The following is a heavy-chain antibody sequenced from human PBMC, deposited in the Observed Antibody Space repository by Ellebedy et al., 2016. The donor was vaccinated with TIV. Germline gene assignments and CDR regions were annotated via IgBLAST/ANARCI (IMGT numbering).Heavy chain of an antibody. CDR1: GDSASSNSGA. CDR3: ATWRFDH. V-gene: IGHV6-1*01. Sequence: SQTLSLTCAISGDSASSNSGAWNWIRQSPSRGLEWLGRTYYRSDWNHDYAVSLRSRISINADTSKNQFSLQLNSVPPEDTAVYYCATWRFDHWGQGTLVTVSS. CDR2: TYYRSDWNH. J-gene: IGHJ4*02.